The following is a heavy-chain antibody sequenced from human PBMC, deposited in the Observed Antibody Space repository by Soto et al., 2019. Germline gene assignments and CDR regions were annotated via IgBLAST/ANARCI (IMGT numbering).Heavy chain of an antibody. D-gene: IGHD3-10*01. CDR3: RKNRQYRSYYESAGHYDN. J-gene: IGHJ4*02. CDR2: ISGSGGVT. Sequence: EVELLESGGGLVQPGGSLRLSCVASGFTCKNYDIRWIRQAPGKGLEWVSGISGSGGVTYYADSVKGRFTISRDNPKNQLYLQMNSLKAEDTSIYDCRKNRQYRSYYESAGHYDNWGQGTLVTVSS. CDR1: GFTCKNYD. V-gene: IGHV3-23*01.